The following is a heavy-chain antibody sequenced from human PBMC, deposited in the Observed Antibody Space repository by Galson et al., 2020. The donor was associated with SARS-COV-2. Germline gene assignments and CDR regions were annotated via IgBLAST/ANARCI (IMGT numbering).Heavy chain of an antibody. Sequence: ETSETLSLTCAVSGDSVNSDAYSWSWIRQPPGKGLEWIGYISHSGNTYSNPSLTSRLTMSVDRSKNQFSLTLSAATAADTAMYFCARAKVFQYYVIFSGLKYFDIWGQGTLITVSS. D-gene: IGHD3-9*01. CDR1: GDSVNSDAYS. V-gene: IGHV4-30-2*01. CDR2: ISHSGNT. CDR3: ARAKVFQYYVIFSGLKYFDI. J-gene: IGHJ4*02.